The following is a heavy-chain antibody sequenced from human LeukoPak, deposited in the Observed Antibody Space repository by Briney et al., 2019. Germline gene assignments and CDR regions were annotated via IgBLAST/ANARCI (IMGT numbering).Heavy chain of an antibody. Sequence: GRSLRLSCAASGFTFSSYGMNWVRKAPGKGLEWVGVISYDGSNKYYADSVNGRFTISRDNSKNTLYLQMNRLRAEDTAVYYYAKAQGDYYYDSSGYYDWFDPWGQGTLVTVSS. D-gene: IGHD3-22*01. CDR2: ISYDGSNK. CDR3: AKAQGDYYYDSSGYYDWFDP. V-gene: IGHV3-30*18. J-gene: IGHJ5*02. CDR1: GFTFSSYG.